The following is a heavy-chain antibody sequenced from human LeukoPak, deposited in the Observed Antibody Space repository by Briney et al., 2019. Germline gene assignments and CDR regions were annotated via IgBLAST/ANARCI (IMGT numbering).Heavy chain of an antibody. Sequence: GGSLRLSCAASGFTFSSYSMNWVRQAPGKGLEWVSSISSSSSYIYYADSVKGRFTISRDNAKNSLYLQMNSLRAEDTAVYYCARDVAVVTAYYYYYYMDVWGKGTTVTVSS. V-gene: IGHV3-21*01. CDR1: GFTFSSYS. CDR2: ISSSSSYI. CDR3: ARDVAVVTAYYYYYYMDV. J-gene: IGHJ6*03. D-gene: IGHD2-21*02.